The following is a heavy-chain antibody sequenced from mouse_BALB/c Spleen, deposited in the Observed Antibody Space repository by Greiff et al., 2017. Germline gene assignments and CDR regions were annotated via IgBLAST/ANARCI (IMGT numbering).Heavy chain of an antibody. Sequence: QVQLKESGPGLVQPSQSLSITCTVSGFSLTSYGVHWVRQSPGKGLEWLGVIWSGGSTDYNAAFISRLSISKDNSKSQVFFKMNSLQTDDTARYYCARSMIKRWYFDVWGAGTTVTVSS. CDR2: IWSGGST. J-gene: IGHJ1*01. V-gene: IGHV2-4-1*01. CDR3: ARSMIKRWYFDV. CDR1: GFSLTSYG. D-gene: IGHD2-4*01.